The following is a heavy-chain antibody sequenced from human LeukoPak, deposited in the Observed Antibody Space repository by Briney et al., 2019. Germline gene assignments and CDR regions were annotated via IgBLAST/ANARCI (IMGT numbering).Heavy chain of an antibody. D-gene: IGHD1-26*01. CDR1: GFTFSNYW. J-gene: IGHJ4*02. CDR3: ARASGSTESFDY. Sequence: PGGSLRLSCAASGFTFSNYWMSWVRQAPGKGLEWVANIKEDGSAKYYVDSVKGRFTISRDNAKNSLYLQMNSLRAEDTAVYYCARASGSTESFDYWGQGTLVTVSS. V-gene: IGHV3-7*04. CDR2: IKEDGSAK.